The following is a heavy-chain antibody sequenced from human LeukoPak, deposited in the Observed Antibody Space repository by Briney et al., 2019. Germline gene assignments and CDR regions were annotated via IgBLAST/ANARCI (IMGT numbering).Heavy chain of an antibody. J-gene: IGHJ4*02. CDR2: INPSGGST. Sequence: ASVKVSCKASGYTFTSYYMHWVRQAPGQGLEWMGIINPSGGSTSYAQKFQGRVTMTRDTSTSTVYMELSSLRSEDTAVYYCARNSLPNYDILTGYLQPADYWGQGTLATVSS. D-gene: IGHD3-9*01. CDR3: ARNSLPNYDILTGYLQPADY. CDR1: GYTFTSYY. V-gene: IGHV1-46*01.